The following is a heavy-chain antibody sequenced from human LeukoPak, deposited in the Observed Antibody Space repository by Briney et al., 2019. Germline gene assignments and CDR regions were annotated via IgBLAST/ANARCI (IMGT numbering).Heavy chain of an antibody. V-gene: IGHV1-2*02. CDR2: INPNSGGT. Sequence: GASVKVSCKASGYTFTGYYMHWVRQAPGQGLEWMGWINPNSGGTNYAQKFQGRVTMTRDTSISTAYMELSRLRSDDTAVYYCAREGGPRAGSSWLADENWFDPWGQGTLVTVSS. CDR1: GYTFTGYY. J-gene: IGHJ5*02. D-gene: IGHD6-13*01. CDR3: AREGGPRAGSSWLADENWFDP.